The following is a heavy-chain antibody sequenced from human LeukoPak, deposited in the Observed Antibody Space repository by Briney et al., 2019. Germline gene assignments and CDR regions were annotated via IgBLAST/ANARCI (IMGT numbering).Heavy chain of an antibody. J-gene: IGHJ4*02. V-gene: IGHV4-39*01. CDR3: ARTGWYRGHSSLFDY. Sequence: SETLSLTCTVSGGSISSSDYYWGWIRQPPGKGLEWIASIYYSGTTHYNPSHQSRVTMSVDTTKNQFSLKLSSVTAADTAVYYCARTGWYRGHSSLFDYWGQGTLVTVSS. CDR2: IYYSGTT. CDR1: GGSISSSDYY. D-gene: IGHD6-19*01.